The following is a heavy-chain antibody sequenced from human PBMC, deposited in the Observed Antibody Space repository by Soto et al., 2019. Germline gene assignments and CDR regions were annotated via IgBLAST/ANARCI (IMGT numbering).Heavy chain of an antibody. J-gene: IGHJ6*02. CDR2: ISAYNGNT. CDR3: ARDGIVVVVAATHYGMDV. Sequence: QVQLVQSGAEVKKPGASVKVSCKASGYTFTSYGISWVRQAPGQGLEWMGWISAYNGNTNYTQKLQGRVTMTTDTSTSTAYMELRSLRSDDTAVYYCARDGIVVVVAATHYGMDVWGQGTTVTVSS. D-gene: IGHD2-15*01. V-gene: IGHV1-18*01. CDR1: GYTFTSYG.